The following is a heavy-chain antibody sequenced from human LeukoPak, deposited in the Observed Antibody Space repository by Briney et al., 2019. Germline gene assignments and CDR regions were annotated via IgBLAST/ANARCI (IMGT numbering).Heavy chain of an antibody. D-gene: IGHD3-3*01. Sequence: PGGSLRLSCAASGFTFSSYAMHWVRQAPGKGLEWVAVISYDGSNKYYADSVKGRFTISRDNSKNTLYLQMNRLRAEDTAVYYCAKDGGGSLEWLPPMDVWGQGTTVTVSS. J-gene: IGHJ6*02. CDR2: ISYDGSNK. V-gene: IGHV3-30-3*01. CDR3: AKDGGGSLEWLPPMDV. CDR1: GFTFSSYA.